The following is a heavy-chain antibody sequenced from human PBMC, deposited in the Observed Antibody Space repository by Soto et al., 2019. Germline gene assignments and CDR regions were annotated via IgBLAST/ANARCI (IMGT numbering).Heavy chain of an antibody. V-gene: IGHV4-38-2*02. Sequence: PSETLSLTCTVSNYSISSGYYWGWIRQSPGEGLEWIVSMYHSGTTYYNPSLKSRVTISIDTSKNQFSLKLTSVTSADTAVYYCARGYYYYGMDVWGQGTTVTVSS. J-gene: IGHJ6*02. CDR3: ARGYYYYGMDV. CDR1: NYSISSGYY. CDR2: MYHSGTT.